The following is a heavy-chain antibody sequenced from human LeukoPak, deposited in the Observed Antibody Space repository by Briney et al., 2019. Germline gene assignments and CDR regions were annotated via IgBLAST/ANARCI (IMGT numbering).Heavy chain of an antibody. CDR2: ISYDGSNK. V-gene: IGHV3-30*01. D-gene: IGHD3-10*01. J-gene: IGHJ6*03. Sequence: GGSLRLSCAASGFTFSSYAMEWVRQAPGKGLEWVAVISYDGSNKYYADSVKGRFTISRDNSKNTLYLQMNSLRAEDTAVYFCASAHGGYYYYMDVWGKGTTVTVSS. CDR3: ASAHGGYYYYMDV. CDR1: GFTFSSYA.